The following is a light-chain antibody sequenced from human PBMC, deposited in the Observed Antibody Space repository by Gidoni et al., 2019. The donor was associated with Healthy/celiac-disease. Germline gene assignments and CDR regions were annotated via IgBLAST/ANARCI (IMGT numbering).Light chain of an antibody. CDR1: QRVSSN. Sequence: EIVMTQSPATLSVSPGERATLSCRASQRVSSNLAWYQQKPGQAPRLLIYGASTRSTVIPARFSGSGSGTDFTLTISSLQSEDFAVSYCQQYNTWPPLTFGGGTKVEIK. J-gene: IGKJ4*01. CDR3: QQYNTWPPLT. V-gene: IGKV3-15*01. CDR2: GAS.